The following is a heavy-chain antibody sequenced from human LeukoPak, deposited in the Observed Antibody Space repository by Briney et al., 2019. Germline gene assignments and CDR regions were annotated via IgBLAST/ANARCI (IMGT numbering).Heavy chain of an antibody. CDR1: GGSISTYY. D-gene: IGHD6-6*01. CDR3: ARVTYTIAARYYYYMDV. Sequence: SETLSLTCTVSGGSISTYYWSWIRQPPGKGQEWIGCIYYSGSTNYIPSLKSRVTISVDTSKNQFSLKLSSVTAADTAVYYCARVTYTIAARYYYYMDVWGKGTTVTVSS. J-gene: IGHJ6*03. CDR2: IYYSGST. V-gene: IGHV4-59*01.